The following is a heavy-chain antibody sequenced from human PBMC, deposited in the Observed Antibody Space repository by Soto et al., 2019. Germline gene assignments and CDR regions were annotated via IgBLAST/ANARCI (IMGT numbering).Heavy chain of an antibody. Sequence: QVQLVESGGGVVQPGRSLRLSCAASGFTFSSYGMHWVRQAPGKGLEWVAVISYDGSNKYYADSVKGRFTISRDNSKNTLYLQMNSLRAEDTAVYYCAMGGYYYGMDVWGQGTKVTVSS. J-gene: IGHJ6*02. CDR3: AMGGYYYGMDV. D-gene: IGHD1-26*01. V-gene: IGHV3-30*03. CDR2: ISYDGSNK. CDR1: GFTFSSYG.